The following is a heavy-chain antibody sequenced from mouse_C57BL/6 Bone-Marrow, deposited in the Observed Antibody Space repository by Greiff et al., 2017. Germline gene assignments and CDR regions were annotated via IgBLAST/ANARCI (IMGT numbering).Heavy chain of an antibody. V-gene: IGHV1-82*01. D-gene: IGHD4-1*01. Sequence: QLQQSGPELVKPGASVKISCKASGYAFSSSWMNWVKQRPGKGLEWIGRIYPGDGDTNYNGKFKGKATLTADKSSSTAYMQLSSLTSEDSAVYFCAREGLGKAWFVYWGQGTLVTVSA. CDR3: AREGLGKAWFVY. CDR1: GYAFSSSW. CDR2: IYPGDGDT. J-gene: IGHJ3*01.